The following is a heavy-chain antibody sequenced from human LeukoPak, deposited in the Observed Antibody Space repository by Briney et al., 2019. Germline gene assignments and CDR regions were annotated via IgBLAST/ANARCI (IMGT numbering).Heavy chain of an antibody. V-gene: IGHV4-31*03. D-gene: IGHD2-2*01. Sequence: SETLSLTCTVSGGSISSGGYYWSWIRQHPGKGLEWIGYIYYSGSTYYNPSLKSRVTISVDTSKNQFSLKLSSVTAADTAVYYCARERIIVAPAARYFDYWGQGTLVTVSS. CDR2: IYYSGST. CDR1: GGSISSGGYY. CDR3: ARERIIVAPAARYFDY. J-gene: IGHJ4*02.